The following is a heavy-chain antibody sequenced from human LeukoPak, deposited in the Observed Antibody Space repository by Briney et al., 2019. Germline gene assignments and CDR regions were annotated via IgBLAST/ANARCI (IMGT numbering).Heavy chain of an antibody. V-gene: IGHV3-48*03. CDR2: ISSSGSTI. Sequence: GGSLRLSCAASGFTFSSYEMNWVRQAPGKGLEWVSYISSSGSTIYYADSVKGRFTISRDNAENSLFLQMDSLRAEDTAVYYCARNPILSYYYYYMDVWGKGTTVTISS. J-gene: IGHJ6*03. CDR3: ARNPILSYYYYYMDV. CDR1: GFTFSSYE.